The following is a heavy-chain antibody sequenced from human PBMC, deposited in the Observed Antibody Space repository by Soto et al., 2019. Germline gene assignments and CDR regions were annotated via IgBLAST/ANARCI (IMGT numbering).Heavy chain of an antibody. CDR3: ARPQGGITGTPYYYYGMDV. V-gene: IGHV3-7*03. D-gene: IGHD1-20*01. J-gene: IGHJ6*02. CDR1: GFTFSSYW. Sequence: GGSLRLSCAASGFTFSSYWMSWVRQAPGKGLEWVANIKQDGSEKYYVDSVKGRFTISRDNAKNSLYLQMNGLRAEDTAVYYCARPQGGITGTPYYYYGMDVWGQGTTVTVSS. CDR2: IKQDGSEK.